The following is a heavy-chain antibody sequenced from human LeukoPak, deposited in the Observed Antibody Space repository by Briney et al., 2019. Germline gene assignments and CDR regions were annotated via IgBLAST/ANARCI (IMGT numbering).Heavy chain of an antibody. CDR2: INPNSGGT. CDR3: ARDLSGITGYTYGRGIDY. CDR1: GYTFTGYY. V-gene: IGHV1-2*02. D-gene: IGHD5-18*01. J-gene: IGHJ4*02. Sequence: ASVKVSCKASGYTFTGYYMHWVRQAPGQGLEWMGWINPNSGGTNYAQKFQGRVTMTRDTSISTAYMELSRLRSDDTAVYYCARDLSGITGYTYGRGIDYWGQGTLVTVSS.